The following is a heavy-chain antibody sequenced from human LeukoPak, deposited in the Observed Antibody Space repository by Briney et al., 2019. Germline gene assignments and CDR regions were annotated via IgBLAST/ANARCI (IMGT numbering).Heavy chain of an antibody. CDR2: ISGSGGST. J-gene: IGHJ3*02. V-gene: IGHV3-23*01. D-gene: IGHD2-15*01. Sequence: PGGSLRLSCAASGFTFSSYAMSWVRQAPGKGLEWVSAISGSGGSTYYADSVKGRFTISRDNSKNTPYLQMNSLRAEDTAVYYCAKGSRIVVVVAARVDAFDIWGQGTMVTVSS. CDR1: GFTFSSYA. CDR3: AKGSRIVVVVAARVDAFDI.